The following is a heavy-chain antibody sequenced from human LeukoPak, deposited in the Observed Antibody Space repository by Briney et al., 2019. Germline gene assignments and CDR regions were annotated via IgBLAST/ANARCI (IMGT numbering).Heavy chain of an antibody. D-gene: IGHD2/OR15-2a*01. CDR2: ITTSDGNT. CDR1: GFTFSSYT. V-gene: IGHV3-23*01. J-gene: IGHJ4*02. CDR3: AREKYGGGDVDY. Sequence: GGSLRLSCAASGFTFSSYTMSWVRQAPGKGLEWVSTITTSDGNTYYADSVKGRFTISRDNSKNTLYLQMNSLRAEDTAVYYCAREKYGGGDVDYWGQGTLVTVSS.